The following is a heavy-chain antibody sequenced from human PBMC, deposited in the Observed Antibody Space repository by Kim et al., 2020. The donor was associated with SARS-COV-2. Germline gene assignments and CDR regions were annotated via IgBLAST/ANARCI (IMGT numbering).Heavy chain of an antibody. V-gene: IGHV3-53*01. Sequence: GGSLRLSCAASGLTVSSNYMSWVRQAPGKGLEWVSGIYSGGSTYYADSEKGRFTISRDNTKNTLYLQMNCLRAEDTAVYYCARDYKGSIAVAGTYYYYGMDVWRQWTTDTVSS. CDR2: IYSGGST. CDR3: ARDYKGSIAVAGTYYYYGMDV. D-gene: IGHD6-19*01. CDR1: GLTVSSNY. J-gene: IGHJ6*02.